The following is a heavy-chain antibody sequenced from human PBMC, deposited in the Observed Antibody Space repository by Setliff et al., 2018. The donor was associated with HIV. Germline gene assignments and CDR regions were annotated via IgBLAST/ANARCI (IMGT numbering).Heavy chain of an antibody. Sequence: SETLSLTCTVSGGSISSGGYYWSWTRQHPGKGLEWIGYIYYSGSAYYNPSLKSRFTISVDTSKNQLSLNLTSVTAADTAVYYCAKGGSWTSSWHQMDVGGTGAMVTVSS. D-gene: IGHD6-13*01. V-gene: IGHV4-30-4*02. CDR1: GGSISSGGYY. CDR3: AKGGSWTSSWHQMDV. CDR2: IYYSGSA. J-gene: IGHJ6*04.